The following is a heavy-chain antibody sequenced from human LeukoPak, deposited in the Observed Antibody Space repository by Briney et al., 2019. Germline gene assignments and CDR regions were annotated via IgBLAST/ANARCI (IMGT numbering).Heavy chain of an antibody. D-gene: IGHD7-27*01. CDR2: VSGSGGAT. CDR3: AKDWGY. V-gene: IGHV3-23*01. CDR1: GFIFSNNA. J-gene: IGHJ4*02. Sequence: GGSLRLSCAACGFIFSNNAMIGVRQARGKGVEWVSAVSGSGGATYYADSVKGRFTISRDNSKNTLYLQMNSLTAEDTAVYYCAKDWGYWGQGTLVTVSS.